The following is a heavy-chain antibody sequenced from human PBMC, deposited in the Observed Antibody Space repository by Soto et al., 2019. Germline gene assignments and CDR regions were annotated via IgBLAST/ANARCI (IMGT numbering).Heavy chain of an antibody. CDR1: GFTVSSNY. V-gene: IGHV3-53*01. Sequence: EVQLVESGGGLIQPGGSLRLSCAASGFTVSSNYMSCVRQAPEKELEWVSAIYSSGSTYYADTVMGRFTISRDNSKNTLYLQMNSLRAEDTAVYYCARDQGWYANWGQGTLVTVSS. CDR2: IYSSGST. CDR3: ARDQGWYAN. J-gene: IGHJ4*02. D-gene: IGHD2-8*01.